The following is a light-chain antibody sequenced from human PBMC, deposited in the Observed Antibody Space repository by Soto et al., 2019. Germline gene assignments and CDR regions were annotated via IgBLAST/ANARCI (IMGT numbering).Light chain of an antibody. CDR1: QPIKTW. J-gene: IGKJ3*01. CDR3: QQAASFPFT. Sequence: DIQLTQSPASVSAAVGDRINISCRASQPIKTWLAWYQQNPGKGPNLLIYTASTLETGVPSRFSGSGSGTDFTLTISSLQPEDAAIYSCQQAASFPFTFGPGARV. V-gene: IGKV1-12*02. CDR2: TAS.